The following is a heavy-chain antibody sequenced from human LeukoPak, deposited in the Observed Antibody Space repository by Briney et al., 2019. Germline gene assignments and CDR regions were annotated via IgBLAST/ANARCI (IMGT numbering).Heavy chain of an antibody. J-gene: IGHJ6*02. CDR2: ISGSGGST. CDR3: AKGIPNCSSTSCYGTSPHYYYYGMDV. V-gene: IGHV3-23*01. CDR1: GFTFSSYG. D-gene: IGHD2-2*01. Sequence: GGSLRLSCAASGFTFSSYGMSWVRQAPGKGLEWVSIISGSGGSTYYADSVKGRFTISRDNSKNTLYVQMNSLRAEDTAIYYCAKGIPNCSSTSCYGTSPHYYYYGMDVWAKGPRSPSP.